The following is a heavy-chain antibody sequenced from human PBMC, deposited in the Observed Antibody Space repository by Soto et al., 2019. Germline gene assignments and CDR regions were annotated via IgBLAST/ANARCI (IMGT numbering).Heavy chain of an antibody. Sequence: GESLKISCTGSAYEFTRYWIGWVRQMPGKGLEWMGIIYPGDSDTKYSPSLQGQVTISADTSISTAYLQWTSLKASDTAMYYCARSRRGAYSSGWYSPSGYYNYGIDVWGQGTKVTVSS. CDR1: AYEFTRYW. J-gene: IGHJ6*02. CDR3: ARSRRGAYSSGWYSPSGYYNYGIDV. D-gene: IGHD6-19*01. V-gene: IGHV5-51*01. CDR2: IYPGDSDT.